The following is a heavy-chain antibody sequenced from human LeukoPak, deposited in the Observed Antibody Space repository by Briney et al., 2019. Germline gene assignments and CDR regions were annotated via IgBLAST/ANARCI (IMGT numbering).Heavy chain of an antibody. CDR3: ARTGGYYHYYGMDV. D-gene: IGHD3-16*01. J-gene: IGHJ6*02. CDR2: IYYSGST. CDR1: GGSISSGDYY. Sequence: SQTLSLTCTVSGGSISSGDYYWSWIRQPPGKGLEWIGYIYYSGSTYYNPSLKSRVTISVDTSKNQFSLKLSSVTAADTAVYYCARTGGYYHYYGMDVWGQGTTVTVSS. V-gene: IGHV4-30-4*01.